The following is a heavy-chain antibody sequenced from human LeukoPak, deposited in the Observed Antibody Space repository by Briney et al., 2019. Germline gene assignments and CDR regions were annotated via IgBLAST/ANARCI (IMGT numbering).Heavy chain of an antibody. J-gene: IGHJ4*02. CDR1: GGSISSYN. V-gene: IGHV4-59*01. D-gene: IGHD3-9*01. CDR3: ARTTRLVYFDY. Sequence: SETLSLTCTVSGGSISSYNWSWIRQPRGKGLEWIGYIYYSGSTNYNPSLKSRVTISVDTSKNQFSLKLSSVTAADTAVYYCARTTRLVYFDYRGQGTLVTVSS. CDR2: IYYSGST.